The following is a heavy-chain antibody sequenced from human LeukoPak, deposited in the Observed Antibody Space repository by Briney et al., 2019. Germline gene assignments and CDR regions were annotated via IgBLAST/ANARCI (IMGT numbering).Heavy chain of an antibody. CDR2: IYTSGST. D-gene: IGHD5-12*01. CDR1: GGSISSGSYY. CDR3: ARQNPNIVATWIDY. Sequence: SETLSLTCTVSGGSISSGSYYWSWIRQPAGKGLEWIGRIYTSGSTNYNPSLKSRVTISVDTSKNQFSLKLSSVTAADTAVYYCARQNPNIVATWIDYWGQGTLVTVSS. V-gene: IGHV4-61*02. J-gene: IGHJ4*02.